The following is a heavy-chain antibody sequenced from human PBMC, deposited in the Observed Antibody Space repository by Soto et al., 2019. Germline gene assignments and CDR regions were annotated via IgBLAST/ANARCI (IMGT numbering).Heavy chain of an antibody. CDR1: GGSISSSSYY. Sequence: ETLSLTCTVSGGSISSSSYYWGWIRPPPGKGLEWIGNIYYSGSTNYNPSLKSRVTISVDTSKNQFSLKLSSVTAADTAVYYCARFSGYSSSWYWFDPWGQGTLVTVSS. V-gene: IGHV4-39*07. CDR3: ARFSGYSSSWYWFDP. J-gene: IGHJ5*02. CDR2: IYYSGST. D-gene: IGHD6-13*01.